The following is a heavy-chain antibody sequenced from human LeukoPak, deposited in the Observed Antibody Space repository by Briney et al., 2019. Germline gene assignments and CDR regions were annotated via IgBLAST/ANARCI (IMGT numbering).Heavy chain of an antibody. D-gene: IGHD2-15*01. CDR2: ISSSGTYI. CDR3: ARGVAAIEFDY. V-gene: IGHV3-21*01. Sequence: GGSLRLSCAASAFTFSNYTMNWVRQAPEKGLEWVSSISSSGTYIYYADSVKGRFTISRDNAKNSLYLQMNSLRAEDTAVYYCARGVAAIEFDYWGQGTLVTVSS. CDR1: AFTFSNYT. J-gene: IGHJ4*02.